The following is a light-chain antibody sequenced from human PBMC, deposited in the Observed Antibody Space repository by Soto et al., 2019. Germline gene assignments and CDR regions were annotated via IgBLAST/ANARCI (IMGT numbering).Light chain of an antibody. CDR2: EVS. CDR3: TSYTSSSTLDV. V-gene: IGLV2-14*01. CDR1: SSDVGGYNY. J-gene: IGLJ1*01. Sequence: QSVLTQPASVSGSPGQSITISCTGTSSDVGGYNYVSWYQQHPGKAPKLMIYEVSNRPSGVSNRFSGSKSGHTASLTIPGLQSEDEADYFCTSYTSSSTLDVFGTGTKVTVL.